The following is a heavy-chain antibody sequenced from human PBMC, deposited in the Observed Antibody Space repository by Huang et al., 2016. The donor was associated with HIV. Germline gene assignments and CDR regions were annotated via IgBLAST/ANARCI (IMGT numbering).Heavy chain of an antibody. CDR3: ARLPGSITMIRGVITDPY. CDR2: MYYSGST. CDR1: GGSIRSDNYY. J-gene: IGHJ4*02. V-gene: IGHV4-39*02. D-gene: IGHD3-10*01. Sequence: QLQLQESGPGLVKPSETLSLTCTVSGGSIRSDNYYWGWIRQPPGKGLEWIGRMYYSGSTCDSPSLKRRVTITVDTTKNHYSLRMRSVTAADTAVYYCARLPGSITMIRGVITDPYWGQGTLVTVSS.